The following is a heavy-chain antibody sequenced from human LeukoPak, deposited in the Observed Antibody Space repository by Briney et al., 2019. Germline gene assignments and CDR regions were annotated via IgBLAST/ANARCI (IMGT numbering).Heavy chain of an antibody. D-gene: IGHD6-13*01. CDR3: ARDARIAAAATSDY. J-gene: IGHJ4*02. V-gene: IGHV3-21*01. CDR1: GFSFDDYG. CDR2: ISSSSSYI. Sequence: GGSLRLSCAATGFSFDDYGMNWVRQAPGKGLEWVSSISSSSSYIYYADSVKGRFTISRDNAKNSLYLQMNSLRAEDTAVYYCARDARIAAAATSDYWGQGTLVTVSS.